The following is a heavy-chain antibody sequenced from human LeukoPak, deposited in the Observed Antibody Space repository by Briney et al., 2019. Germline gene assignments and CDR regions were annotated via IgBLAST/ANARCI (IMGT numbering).Heavy chain of an antibody. D-gene: IGHD3-22*01. CDR3: ARHISYYDSSGYFDY. CDR2: IYPGDSDT. Sequence: GESLKISCKGSGYSFTSYWIGWVRQVPGKGLEWMGIIYPGDSDTRYSPSFQGQVTISADKSISTAYLQWSSLKASDTAMYYCARHISYYDSSGYFDYWGQGTLVTVSS. CDR1: GYSFTSYW. J-gene: IGHJ4*02. V-gene: IGHV5-51*01.